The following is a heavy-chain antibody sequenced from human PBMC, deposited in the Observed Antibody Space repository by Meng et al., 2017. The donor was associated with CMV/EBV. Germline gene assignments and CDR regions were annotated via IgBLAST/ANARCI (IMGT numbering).Heavy chain of an antibody. CDR3: ARGPYCSSTSCYPSWFDP. J-gene: IGHJ5*02. V-gene: IGHV4-34*01. CDR2: INHSGST. CDR1: GGSFSGYY. Sequence: GSLRLSCAVYGGSFSGYYWSWIRQPPGKGLEWIGEINHSGSTNYNPSLKSRVTISVDTSKNQFSLKLSSVTAADTAVYYCARGPYCSSTSCYPSWFDPWGQGTLVTVPS. D-gene: IGHD2-2*01.